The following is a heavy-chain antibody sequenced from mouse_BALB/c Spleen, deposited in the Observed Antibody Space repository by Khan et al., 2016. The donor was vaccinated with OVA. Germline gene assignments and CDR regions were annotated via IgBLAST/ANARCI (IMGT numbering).Heavy chain of an antibody. V-gene: IGHV1-15*01. Sequence: QVQLQQSGAELVKPGASVTLSCKASGYTFTDYEMHWVKQTPVHGLEWIGAIDPETGGTVYNQKFKGKATLTADKSSNTAYMELRSLTSEDSAVYYCTRGGDGYRDYFDYWGQGTTFTVSS. CDR3: TRGGDGYRDYFDY. CDR2: IDPETGGT. CDR1: GYTFTDYE. J-gene: IGHJ2*01. D-gene: IGHD2-3*01.